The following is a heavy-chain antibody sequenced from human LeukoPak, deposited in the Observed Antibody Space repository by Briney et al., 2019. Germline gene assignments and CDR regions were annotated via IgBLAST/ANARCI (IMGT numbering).Heavy chain of an antibody. CDR1: GGSFSGYY. D-gene: IGHD3-22*01. J-gene: IGHJ4*02. CDR3: GRRXDYDSSEHFDY. Sequence: SETLSLTCAVYGGSFSGYYWSWIRQPPGKGLEWIGEINHSGSTNYNPSLKSRVTISVDTSKNQFSLKLSSVTAADTAVYYCGRRXDYDSSEHFDYWGQGTLVTVSS. V-gene: IGHV4-34*01. CDR2: INHSGST.